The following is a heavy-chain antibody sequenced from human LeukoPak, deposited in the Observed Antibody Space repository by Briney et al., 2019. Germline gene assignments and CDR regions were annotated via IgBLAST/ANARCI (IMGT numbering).Heavy chain of an antibody. D-gene: IGHD2-8*01. J-gene: IGHJ4*02. Sequence: GESLKISCKGSGYSFTGYWIAWVCQMPGKGLEWMGIIYPGDSDTRYSPSFQGQVTISADKSINTAYLQWSSLKASDTAMYYCARHRDCTNGICYKIDYWGQGTLVTVSS. V-gene: IGHV5-51*01. CDR1: GYSFTGYW. CDR3: ARHRDCTNGICYKIDY. CDR2: IYPGDSDT.